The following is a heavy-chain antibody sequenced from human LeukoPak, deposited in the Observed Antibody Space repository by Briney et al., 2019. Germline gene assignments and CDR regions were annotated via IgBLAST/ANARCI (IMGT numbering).Heavy chain of an antibody. V-gene: IGHV4-34*01. CDR1: GGSYSGYY. D-gene: IGHD2-2*01. J-gene: IGHJ4*02. Sequence: SETLSLTCAVYGGSYSGYYWSWIRQPPGKGREGIGEINHSGSTNYNPSLKSRVTISVDTSKNQFSLKLSSVTAADTAVYYCARGAVPAAILAYFDYWGQGTLVTVSS. CDR3: ARGAVPAAILAYFDY. CDR2: INHSGST.